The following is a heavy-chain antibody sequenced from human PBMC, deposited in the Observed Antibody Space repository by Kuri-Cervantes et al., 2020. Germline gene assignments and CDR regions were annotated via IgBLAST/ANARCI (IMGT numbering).Heavy chain of an antibody. CDR1: GFTFSSYA. Sequence: GGSLRLSCAASGFTFSSYAMHWVRQAPGKGLEWVAVISYDGSNKYYADSVKGRFTISRDNSKNTLYLQMNSLRAEDTAVYNCARDRGYSGYGALDIWGQGTMVTVSS. CDR3: ARDRGYSGYGALDI. D-gene: IGHD5-12*01. CDR2: ISYDGSNK. V-gene: IGHV3-30-3*01. J-gene: IGHJ3*02.